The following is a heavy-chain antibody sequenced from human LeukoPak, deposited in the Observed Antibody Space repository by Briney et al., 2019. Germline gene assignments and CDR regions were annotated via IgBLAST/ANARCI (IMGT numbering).Heavy chain of an antibody. CDR1: EFTFSSYG. CDR2: ISYDGSNQ. Sequence: PGRSLRLSCAASEFTFSSYGMHWVRQAPGKGLEWVAVISYDGSNQYYADTVKGRFTISRDNSKNTLYLQMNSLRAEDTAVYYCAKDRLGALYYYDSSGYYRFDYWGQGTPVTVSS. CDR3: AKDRLGALYYYDSSGYYRFDY. V-gene: IGHV3-30*18. J-gene: IGHJ4*01. D-gene: IGHD3-22*01.